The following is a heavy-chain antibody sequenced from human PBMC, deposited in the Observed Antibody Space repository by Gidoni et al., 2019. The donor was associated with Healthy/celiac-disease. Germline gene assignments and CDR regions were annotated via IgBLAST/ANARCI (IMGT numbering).Heavy chain of an antibody. V-gene: IGHV4-31*03. J-gene: IGHJ4*02. Sequence: QLQLQESGPGLVKPSQTLPLTCPVSGGSISSGGYSWSWIRQHPGKGLEWIGYIYYSGSTYYNPSLKSRVTISVDTSKNQFSLKLSSVTAADTAVYYCARVLSIAARRGYFDYWGQGTLVTVSS. CDR2: IYYSGST. CDR3: ARVLSIAARRGYFDY. D-gene: IGHD6-6*01. CDR1: GGSISSGGYS.